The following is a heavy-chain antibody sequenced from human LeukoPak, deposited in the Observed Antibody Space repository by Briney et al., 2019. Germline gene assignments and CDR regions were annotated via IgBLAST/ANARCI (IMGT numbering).Heavy chain of an antibody. CDR2: KSYHGSNE. CDR1: VFTVSSYA. D-gene: IGHD1-26*01. CDR3: AREEGATADVWYYGMDV. J-gene: IGHJ6*02. V-gene: IGHV3-30-3*01. Sequence: GGSLRLSCSASVFTVSSYAMHWLRQAPAKGLEWVAGKSYHGSNEYYADSVKGRFTISRDNSKNTLYLQMNSLRAEDTAVYYCAREEGATADVWYYGMDVWGQGTTVTVSS.